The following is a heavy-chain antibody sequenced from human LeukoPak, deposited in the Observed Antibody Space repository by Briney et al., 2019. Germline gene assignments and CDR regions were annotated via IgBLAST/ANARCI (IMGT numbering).Heavy chain of an antibody. J-gene: IGHJ4*02. CDR3: ARGSGWFGESYFDY. Sequence: SVKVSCKASGVTFSSYAISWVRQAPGQGLEWMGRIIPILGIADYAQKFQGRVTITADKSTSTAYMELSSLRSEDTAVYYCARGSGWFGESYFDYWGQGTLVTVSS. CDR1: GVTFSSYA. D-gene: IGHD3-10*01. V-gene: IGHV1-69*04. CDR2: IIPILGIA.